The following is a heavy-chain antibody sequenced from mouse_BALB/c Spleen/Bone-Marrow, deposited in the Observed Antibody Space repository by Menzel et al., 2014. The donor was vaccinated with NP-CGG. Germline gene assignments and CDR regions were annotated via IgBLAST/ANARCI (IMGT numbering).Heavy chain of an antibody. Sequence: QVQLQQPGAELVRPGSSVKISCKASGYAISSYWMNWVKQRPGQGLEWIGQIYPGDGDTNYSGKFKGKATLTADKSTSTAYMQISSLTSEDSAVYFCARGRGWYLDYWGQGTTLTVSS. CDR3: ARGRGWYLDY. V-gene: IGHV1-80*01. CDR1: GYAISSYW. D-gene: IGHD2-3*01. J-gene: IGHJ2*01. CDR2: IYPGDGDT.